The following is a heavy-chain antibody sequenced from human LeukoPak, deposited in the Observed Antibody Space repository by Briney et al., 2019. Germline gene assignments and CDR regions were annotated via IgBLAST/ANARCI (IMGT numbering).Heavy chain of an antibody. V-gene: IGHV4-59*01. D-gene: IGHD2-15*01. Sequence: PSETLSLTCTVSGGSISSYYWSWIRQPPGKGLEWIGYIYYSGSTNYNPSLKSRVTISVDTSKNQFSLKLSSVTAADTAVYYRARVVVVAARAGWFDPWGQGTLVTVSS. CDR3: ARVVVVAARAGWFDP. CDR2: IYYSGST. J-gene: IGHJ5*02. CDR1: GGSISSYY.